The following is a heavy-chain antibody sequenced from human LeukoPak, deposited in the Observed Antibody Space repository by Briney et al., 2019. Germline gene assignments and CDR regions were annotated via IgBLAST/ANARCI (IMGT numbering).Heavy chain of an antibody. J-gene: IGHJ4*02. CDR3: ARDGRTYYYGSAFDY. Sequence: GASVKVSCKASGYTFTSYGISWVRQAPGQGLEWMGWISAYNGNTNYAQKLQGRVTVTTDTSTSTAYMELRSLRSDDTAVYYCARDGRTYYYGSAFDYWGQGTLVTVSS. V-gene: IGHV1-18*01. CDR1: GYTFTSYG. D-gene: IGHD3-10*01. CDR2: ISAYNGNT.